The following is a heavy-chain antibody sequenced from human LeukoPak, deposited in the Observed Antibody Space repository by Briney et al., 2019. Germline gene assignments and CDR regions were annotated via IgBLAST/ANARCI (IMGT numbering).Heavy chain of an antibody. V-gene: IGHV4-4*02. D-gene: IGHD3-10*01. CDR3: ARGSREITTVRGIDY. CDR1: GGSISSPNW. CDR2: IYHSGTT. Sequence: SGTLSLTCAVSGGSISSPNWWSWVRQPPGKVLEWIGQIYHSGTTNYNPSLKSRVTISVDKSKNQFSLKLSSVTAADTAVYYCARGSREITTVRGIDYWGQGTLVTVSS. J-gene: IGHJ4*02.